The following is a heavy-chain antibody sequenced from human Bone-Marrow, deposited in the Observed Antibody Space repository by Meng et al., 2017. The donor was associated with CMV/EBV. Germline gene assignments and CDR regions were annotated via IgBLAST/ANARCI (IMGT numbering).Heavy chain of an antibody. V-gene: IGHV4-38-2*02. D-gene: IGHD2-2*01. CDR3: ARVVVVPAASSHYYYGMDV. CDR2: IYHSGST. J-gene: IGHJ6*02. CDR1: GYSISSGYY. Sequence: SEPLSLTCTVSGYSISSGYYWGWIRQPPGKGLEWIGSIYHSGSTYYNPSLKSRVTISVDTSKNQFSLKLSSVTAADTAVYYCARVVVVPAASSHYYYGMDVWGQGTTVTVSS.